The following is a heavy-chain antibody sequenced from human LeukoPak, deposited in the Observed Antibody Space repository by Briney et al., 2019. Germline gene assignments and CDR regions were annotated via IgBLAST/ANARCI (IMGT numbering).Heavy chain of an antibody. CDR3: ARVSGTYSSSWYKIDSYYHYMDV. V-gene: IGHV3-7*04. CDR2: IKQDGSEK. CDR1: GFTFSSYW. D-gene: IGHD6-13*01. Sequence: GGSLRLSCAASGFTFSSYWMSWVRQAPGKGLEWVANIKQDGSEKYYVDSVKGRFTISRDNAKNSLYLQMNSLRAEDTAVYYCARVSGTYSSSWYKIDSYYHYMDVWGKGTTVTVSS. J-gene: IGHJ6*03.